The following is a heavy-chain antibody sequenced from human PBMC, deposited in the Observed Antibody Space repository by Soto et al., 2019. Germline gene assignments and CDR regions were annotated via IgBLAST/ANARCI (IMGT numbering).Heavy chain of an antibody. Sequence: EVQLLESGGGLVQPGGSLRLSCAASGFTFSNYVMSWVRQAPGKGLEWVSVISGSGGSTYYADPVKGRFTFSRDNSKNTLNLQMNRLTAEDPAVYYCAKRAYSSSPLDCWGQGTLFTVSS. D-gene: IGHD6-13*01. J-gene: IGHJ4*02. CDR3: AKRAYSSSPLDC. CDR1: GFTFSNYV. CDR2: ISGSGGST. V-gene: IGHV3-23*01.